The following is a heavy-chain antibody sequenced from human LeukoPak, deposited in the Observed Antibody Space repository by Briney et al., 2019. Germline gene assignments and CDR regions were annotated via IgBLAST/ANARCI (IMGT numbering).Heavy chain of an antibody. CDR1: GGSISSYY. CDR2: IYTSGST. Sequence: SETLSLTCTVSGGSISSYYWSWIRQPAGKGLEWIGRIYTSGSTNYNPSLKSRVTISVDKSKNQFSLKLSSMTAADTAVYYCARDRGYCSGGSCYSGYYYCYMDVWGKGTTVTVSS. CDR3: ARDRGYCSGGSCYSGYYYCYMDV. V-gene: IGHV4-4*07. J-gene: IGHJ6*03. D-gene: IGHD2-15*01.